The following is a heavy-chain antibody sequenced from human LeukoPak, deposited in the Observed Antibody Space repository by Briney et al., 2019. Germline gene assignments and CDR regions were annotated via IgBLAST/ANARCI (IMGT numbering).Heavy chain of an antibody. Sequence: GGSLRLSCAASGFTFSIYAMSWVRQAPGKGLEWVSASSSSGGNTYYADSVKGRFTISRDNSKNTLYLQMNSPRAEDTAVYYCARDSAVTTSLRPFDPWGQGTLVTVSS. D-gene: IGHD4-17*01. CDR3: ARDSAVTTSLRPFDP. J-gene: IGHJ5*02. V-gene: IGHV3-23*01. CDR2: SSSSGGNT. CDR1: GFTFSIYA.